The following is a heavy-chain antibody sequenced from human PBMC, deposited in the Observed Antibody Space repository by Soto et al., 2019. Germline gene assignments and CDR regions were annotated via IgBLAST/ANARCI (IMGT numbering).Heavy chain of an antibody. V-gene: IGHV4-34*01. D-gene: IGHD1-26*01. CDR2: FNPGGST. Sequence: KPSETLSLTCGVHGGPFSGFFWSWIRQSPGKGLGWIGEFNPGGSTNYNPSLKSRLTISADRSTSQVSLRLTSVTAADAAVYFCARSAASFGGASYLGAWGQGTLVTVSS. CDR1: GGPFSGFF. CDR3: ARSAASFGGASYLGA. J-gene: IGHJ5*02.